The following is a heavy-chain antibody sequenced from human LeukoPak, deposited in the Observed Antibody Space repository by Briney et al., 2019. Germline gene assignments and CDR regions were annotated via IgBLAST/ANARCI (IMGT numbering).Heavy chain of an antibody. CDR2: VNLQGST. J-gene: IGHJ4*02. CDR3: ARGNYYDSSSDRQYYFDY. CDR1: GGSISNTNW. V-gene: IGHV4-4*02. Sequence: SGALSLTCGVSGGSISNTNWWTWVRQPPGKGLEWIGEVNLQGSTNYNPSLKSRVAISVDKSENHISLKLTSVTAADTAVYYCARGNYYDSSSDRQYYFDYWGQGTLVTVSS. D-gene: IGHD3-22*01.